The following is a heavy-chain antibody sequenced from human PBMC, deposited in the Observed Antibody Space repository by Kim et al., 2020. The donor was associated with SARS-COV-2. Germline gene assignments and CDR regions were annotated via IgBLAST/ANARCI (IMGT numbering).Heavy chain of an antibody. J-gene: IGHJ6*02. V-gene: IGHV1-18*01. D-gene: IGHD5-12*01. Sequence: ASVKVSSKASGYTFTSYGISWVRQAPGQGLEWMGWISAYNGNTNYAQKLQGRVTMTTDTSTSTAYMELRSLRSDDTAVYYCARGTPPQGWLPSYYYYGMDVWGQGTTVTVSS. CDR3: ARGTPPQGWLPSYYYYGMDV. CDR1: GYTFTSYG. CDR2: ISAYNGNT.